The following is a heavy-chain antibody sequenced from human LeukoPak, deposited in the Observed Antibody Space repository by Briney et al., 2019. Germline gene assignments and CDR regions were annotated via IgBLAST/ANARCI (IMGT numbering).Heavy chain of an antibody. CDR1: GFTFSSYS. CDR2: ISSSSSYI. D-gene: IGHD2-15*01. CDR3: ARDLLLGYCSGGSCYSDY. V-gene: IGHV3-21*01. J-gene: IGHJ4*02. Sequence: GGSLRLSCAASGFTFSSYSMNWVRQAPGKGLEWVSSISSSSSYIYYADSVKGRFTISRDNAKNSLYLQMNSLRAEDTAAYYCARDLLLGYCSGGSCYSDYWGQGTLVTVSS.